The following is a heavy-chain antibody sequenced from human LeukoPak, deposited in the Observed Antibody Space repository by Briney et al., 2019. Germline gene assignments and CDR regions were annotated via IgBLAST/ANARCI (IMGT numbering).Heavy chain of an antibody. CDR1: GGPISSGGYY. J-gene: IGHJ4*02. Sequence: SETLSLTCTVSGGPISSGGYYWSWIRQHPGKGLEWIGYIYYSGSTYYNPSLKSRVTISVDTSKNQFSLKLSSVTAADTAVYYCARDRIAAAGTFGYWGQGTLVTVSS. D-gene: IGHD6-13*01. CDR3: ARDRIAAAGTFGY. V-gene: IGHV4-31*03. CDR2: IYYSGST.